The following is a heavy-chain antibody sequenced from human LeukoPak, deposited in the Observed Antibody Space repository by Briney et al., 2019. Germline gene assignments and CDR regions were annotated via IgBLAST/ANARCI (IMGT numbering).Heavy chain of an antibody. CDR3: ARGSRRVPRGQLDY. Sequence: GGSLRLSCAASGFIVSSKYMSWVRQAPGKGLEWVSIIYGGGSTYYADSVKGRFTISRDNSKNTLFLQMNSLRAEDTAIYYCARGSRRVPRGQLDYWGHGSLVTVSS. V-gene: IGHV3-53*01. J-gene: IGHJ4*01. CDR1: GFIVSSKY. CDR2: IYGGGST.